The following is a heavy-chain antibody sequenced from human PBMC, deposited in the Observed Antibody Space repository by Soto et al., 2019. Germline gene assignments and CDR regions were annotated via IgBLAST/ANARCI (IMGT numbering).Heavy chain of an antibody. D-gene: IGHD5-12*01. Sequence: SVKVSCKASGGTFSSYAISWVRQAPGQGLEWMGGIIPIFGTASYAQKFQGRVTITAEKSTSTAYMELSSLRSEDTAVYYCERDRRDGSDDAFDICGQGTIVTVS. CDR1: GGTFSSYA. J-gene: IGHJ3*02. V-gene: IGHV1-69*06. CDR2: IIPIFGTA. CDR3: ERDRRDGSDDAFDI.